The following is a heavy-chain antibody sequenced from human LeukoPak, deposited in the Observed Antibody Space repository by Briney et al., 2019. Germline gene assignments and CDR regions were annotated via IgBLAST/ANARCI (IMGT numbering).Heavy chain of an antibody. CDR3: AREYDYYGSGSYHPFDY. D-gene: IGHD3-10*01. CDR2: ISSSSSYI. Sequence: GGSLRLSCAASGFTFSSYSMNWARQAPGKGLEWVSSISSSSSYIYYADSVKGRFTISRDNAKNSLYLQMNSLRAEDTAVYYCAREYDYYGSGSYHPFDYWGQGTLVTVSS. V-gene: IGHV3-21*01. J-gene: IGHJ4*02. CDR1: GFTFSSYS.